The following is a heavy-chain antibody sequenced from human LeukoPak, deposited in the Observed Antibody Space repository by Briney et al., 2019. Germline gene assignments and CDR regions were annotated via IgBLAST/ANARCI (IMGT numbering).Heavy chain of an antibody. D-gene: IGHD3-10*01. V-gene: IGHV1-69*13. Sequence: ASVKVSCKASGGTFSSYAISWVRLAPGQGLEWMGGIIPIFGTANYAQKFQGRVTITADESTSTAYMELSSLRSEDTAVYYCALPGGSGSYHNWFDPWGQGTLVTVSS. J-gene: IGHJ5*02. CDR1: GGTFSSYA. CDR2: IIPIFGTA. CDR3: ALPGGSGSYHNWFDP.